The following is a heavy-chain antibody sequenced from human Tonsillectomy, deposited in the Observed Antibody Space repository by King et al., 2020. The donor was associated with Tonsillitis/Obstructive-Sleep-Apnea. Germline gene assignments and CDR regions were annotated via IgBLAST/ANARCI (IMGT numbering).Heavy chain of an antibody. V-gene: IGHV4-61*01. CDR1: GGSVSSGNYN. CDR2: IYYSGST. CDR3: SRELYCSGGSCYSGRGGFDY. J-gene: IGHJ4*02. D-gene: IGHD2-15*01. Sequence: VQLQESGPGLVKPLETLSLTCTVSGGSVSSGNYNWNWIRQPPGKGLEWIGYIYYSGSTNYNPSLKSRVTISLDTSKNQFSLKLSSVTAADTAVYYCSRELYCSGGSCYSGRGGFDYWGQGTLVNVSS.